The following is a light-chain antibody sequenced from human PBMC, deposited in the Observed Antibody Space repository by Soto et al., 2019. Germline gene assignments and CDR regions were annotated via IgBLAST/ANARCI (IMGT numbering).Light chain of an antibody. J-gene: IGKJ2*01. CDR2: AAS. V-gene: IGKV1-39*01. CDR3: QQSYSTPYT. CDR1: QSISSY. Sequence: DIQMTQSPSSLSASVGVRVTITCRASQSISSYLNWYQQKPGKAPKLLIYAASSLQSGVPSRFSGSGSGTDFTLTISSLKPEDCATYYCQQSYSTPYTFGQGTQLEIK.